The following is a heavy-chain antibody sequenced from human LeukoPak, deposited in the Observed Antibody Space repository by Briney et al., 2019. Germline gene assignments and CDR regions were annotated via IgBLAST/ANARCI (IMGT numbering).Heavy chain of an antibody. V-gene: IGHV4-59*12. Sequence: SETLSLTCTVSSGSMTDSCWSWFRQAPWKGLEWLGFIYPHGRTEYYPPLKSRVTFSVDTSKKQASLRLSSVTASDTAVYYCTREGYDRSGYFLDFWGQGILVTVSS. J-gene: IGHJ4*02. CDR1: SGSMTDSC. D-gene: IGHD3-22*01. CDR2: IYPHGRT. CDR3: TREGYDRSGYFLDF.